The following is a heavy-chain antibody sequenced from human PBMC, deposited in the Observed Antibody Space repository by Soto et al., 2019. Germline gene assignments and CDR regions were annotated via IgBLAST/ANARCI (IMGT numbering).Heavy chain of an antibody. CDR3: AREGGSSSRYFQH. D-gene: IGHD6-6*01. V-gene: IGHV1-2*02. CDR1: GYTFTDYN. Sequence: ASVKVSCKASGYTFTDYNMHWVRQAPGQGLEWMGWINPNSGGTSYAQKFQGRVTMTRDTPITTAYMELSRLTSDDTAVYYCAREGGSSSRYFQHWGQGTLVTVSS. J-gene: IGHJ1*01. CDR2: INPNSGGT.